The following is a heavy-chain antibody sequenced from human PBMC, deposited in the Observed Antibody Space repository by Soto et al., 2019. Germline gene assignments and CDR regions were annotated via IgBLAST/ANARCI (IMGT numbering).Heavy chain of an antibody. J-gene: IGHJ6*02. CDR1: GFTFSSYG. CDR2: ISYDGSNK. V-gene: IGHV3-30*18. D-gene: IGHD1-20*01. CDR3: ANVGNWNQLWPNSYYHYGMEV. Sequence: GGSLRLSCGASGFTFSSYGMHWVRQAPGKGLEWVAVISYDGSNKYYADSVKGRFTISRDNSKNTLYLQMNSLRAEDTAVYYCANVGNWNQLWPNSYYHYGMEVWGQGNKVTV.